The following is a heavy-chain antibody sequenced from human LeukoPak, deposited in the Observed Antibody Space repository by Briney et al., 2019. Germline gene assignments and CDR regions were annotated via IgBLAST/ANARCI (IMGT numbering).Heavy chain of an antibody. Sequence: GGSLRLSCAASGFTFDDYAMHWVRQAPGKGLEWVSGISWNSGSIGYADSVKGRFTISRDNAKNSLYLQMNSLRAEDTALYYCARFGQDGDYRDWGQGTLVTVSS. CDR2: ISWNSGSI. D-gene: IGHD4-17*01. J-gene: IGHJ4*02. CDR3: ARFGQDGDYRD. V-gene: IGHV3-9*01. CDR1: GFTFDDYA.